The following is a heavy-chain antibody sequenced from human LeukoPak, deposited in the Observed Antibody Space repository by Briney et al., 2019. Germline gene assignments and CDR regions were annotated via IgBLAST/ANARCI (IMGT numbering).Heavy chain of an antibody. Sequence: SETLSLTCTISGGSISSYYCSWIRQPPGKGLEWIGYIYYSGSTNYNPSLKSRVTISVDTSKNQFSLKLSSVTAADTAVYYCATSMPGYSSSWHFDYWGQGTLVTVSS. J-gene: IGHJ4*02. CDR1: GGSISSYY. V-gene: IGHV4-59*01. CDR3: ATSMPGYSSSWHFDY. D-gene: IGHD6-13*01. CDR2: IYYSGST.